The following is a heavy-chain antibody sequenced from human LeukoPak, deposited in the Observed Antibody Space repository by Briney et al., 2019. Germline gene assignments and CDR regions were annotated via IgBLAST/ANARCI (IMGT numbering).Heavy chain of an antibody. V-gene: IGHV3-74*01. J-gene: IGHJ5*02. CDR1: GFTFTSYW. Sequence: GGSLRLSCAASGFTFTSYWMHWVRHIPGKGLVWVSRIKYDGSSTTYADSVKGRFTISRDNAKNTLYLQMNSLRAEDTAVYYCARDCDTSGNYFGWFDRWGQGALVTVFS. D-gene: IGHD3-22*01. CDR2: IKYDGSST. CDR3: ARDCDTSGNYFGWFDR.